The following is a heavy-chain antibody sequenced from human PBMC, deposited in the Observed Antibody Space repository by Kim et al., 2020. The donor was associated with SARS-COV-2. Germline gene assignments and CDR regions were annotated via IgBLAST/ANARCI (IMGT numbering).Heavy chain of an antibody. D-gene: IGHD3-10*01. Sequence: SETLSLTCIVSGGSVSGRNYYWNWIRQPPGKGLQWIGYISYGGTTSSNPSLKSRATISLDPTTNQFALKLTSVTAADTAVYYCARDAAGRPYNYGVDVWG. CDR2: ISYGGTT. CDR3: ARDAAGRPYNYGVDV. CDR1: GGSVSGRNYY. V-gene: IGHV4-61*01. J-gene: IGHJ6*01.